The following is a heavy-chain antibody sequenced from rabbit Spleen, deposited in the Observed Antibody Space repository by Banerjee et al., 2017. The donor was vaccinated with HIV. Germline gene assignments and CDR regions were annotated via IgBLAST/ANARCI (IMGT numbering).Heavy chain of an antibody. CDR3: TRAIVPWLGLTRLDL. CDR1: GIDFTNYY. V-gene: IGHV1S43*01. D-gene: IGHD4-1*01. Sequence: QEQLEESGGGLVQPGGSLTLSCKASGIDFTNYYISWVRQAPGKGLEWIGIIYAAKGSTDYASWVNGRFTISSDNAQSTVDLKMTGLTAADTATYFCTRAIVPWLGLTRLDLWGQGTLVPVS. J-gene: IGHJ3*01. CDR2: IYAAKGST.